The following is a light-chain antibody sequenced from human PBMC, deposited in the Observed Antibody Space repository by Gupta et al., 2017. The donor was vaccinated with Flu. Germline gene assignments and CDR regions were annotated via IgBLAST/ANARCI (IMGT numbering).Light chain of an antibody. V-gene: IGKV1-5*03. CDR1: HSISTW. CDR3: QQDDSYSWT. J-gene: IGKJ1*01. Sequence: DIQITQSPSTLSASVGDRVTITCRASHSISTWLAWYQQKPGKAPKLLIYYASTLKSGVPSRFSGSGFGTEFTLTISSRQPDDFATYYCQQDDSYSWTFGQGTKVEI. CDR2: YAS.